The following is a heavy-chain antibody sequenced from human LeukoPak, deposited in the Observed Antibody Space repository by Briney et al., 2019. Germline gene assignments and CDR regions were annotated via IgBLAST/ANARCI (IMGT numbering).Heavy chain of an antibody. D-gene: IGHD2-2*01. V-gene: IGHV1-58*01. CDR1: GFTFTSSA. CDR3: AAGHLDSYCSSTSCYGTFDY. J-gene: IGHJ4*02. CDR2: IVVGSGNT. Sequence: SVKVSCRASGFTFTSSAVQWVRQARGQRLEWIGWIVVGSGNTNYAQKFQERVTITRDMSTSTAYMELSSLRSEDTAVYYCAAGHLDSYCSSTSCYGTFDYWGQGTLVTVSS.